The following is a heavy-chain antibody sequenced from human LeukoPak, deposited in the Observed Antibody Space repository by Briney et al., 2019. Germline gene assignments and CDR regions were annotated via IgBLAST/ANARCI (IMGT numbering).Heavy chain of an antibody. CDR1: GFTFSSYG. Sequence: GGSLRLSCAASGFTFSSYGMHWVRQAPGKGLEWVAVISYDGSNKYYADSVKGRFTISRDNSKNTLYLQMNSLRAEDTAVYYRAKDLGLAIVGATMYFDYWGQGTLVTVSS. V-gene: IGHV3-30*18. CDR3: AKDLGLAIVGATMYFDY. CDR2: ISYDGSNK. J-gene: IGHJ4*02. D-gene: IGHD1-26*01.